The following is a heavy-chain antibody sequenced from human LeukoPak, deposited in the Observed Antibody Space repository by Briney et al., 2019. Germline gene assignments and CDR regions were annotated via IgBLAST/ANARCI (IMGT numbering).Heavy chain of an antibody. CDR3: AKDHRRDYYGSGSYFDY. Sequence: GGSLRLSCAASGFTFSSYAMSWVRQAPGKGLEWVSAISGSGGSTYYADSVKGRFTISRDNSKNTLYLQMNSLRAEDTAVYYCAKDHRRDYYGSGSYFDYWGQGTLVTVPS. CDR2: ISGSGGST. CDR1: GFTFSSYA. D-gene: IGHD3-10*01. V-gene: IGHV3-23*01. J-gene: IGHJ4*02.